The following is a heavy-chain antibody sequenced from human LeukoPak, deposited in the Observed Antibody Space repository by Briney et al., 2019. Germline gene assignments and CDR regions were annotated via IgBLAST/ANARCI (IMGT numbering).Heavy chain of an antibody. CDR1: GFTFTNNF. CDR3: AKDRGRRITMIVVVVVIDY. J-gene: IGHJ4*02. CDR2: IKQDGSEK. Sequence: GGSLRLSCAASGFTFTNNFMSWVRQVPGKGLEWVANIKQDGSEKTYADSVRGRFTIFRDNAKDSVYLQMNSLRAEDTAVYYCAKDRGRRITMIVVVVVIDYWGQGTLVTVSS. V-gene: IGHV3-7*03. D-gene: IGHD3-22*01.